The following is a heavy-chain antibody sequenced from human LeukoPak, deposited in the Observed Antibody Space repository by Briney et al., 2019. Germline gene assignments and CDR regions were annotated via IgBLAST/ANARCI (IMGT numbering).Heavy chain of an antibody. Sequence: GGSLRLSCAASGFTFSGSTMHWVRQASGKGLEWVGRIKSKGNTYATAYAASVKGRFTISRDDSKNTACLQMNNLKTEDTAMYYCTRVGPTTADYWGQGTLVIVSS. CDR3: TRVGPTTADY. V-gene: IGHV3-73*01. D-gene: IGHD5-12*01. CDR1: GFTFSGST. J-gene: IGHJ4*02. CDR2: IKSKGNTYAT.